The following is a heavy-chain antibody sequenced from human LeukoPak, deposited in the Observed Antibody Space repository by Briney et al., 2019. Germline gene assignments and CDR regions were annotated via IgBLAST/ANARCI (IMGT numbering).Heavy chain of an antibody. CDR2: INHSGST. D-gene: IGHD6-19*01. CDR3: ARDRGSGWTPTGKYYYYGMDV. J-gene: IGHJ6*02. V-gene: IGHV4-34*01. CDR1: GGSFSGYY. Sequence: SETLSLTCAVYGGSFSGYYWSWIRQPPGKGLEWIGEINHSGSTNYNPSLKSRVTISVDTSKNQFSLKLSSVTAADTAVYYCARDRGSGWTPTGKYYYYGMDVWGQGTTVTVSS.